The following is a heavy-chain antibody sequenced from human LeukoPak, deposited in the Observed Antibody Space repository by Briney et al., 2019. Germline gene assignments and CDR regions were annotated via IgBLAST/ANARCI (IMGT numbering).Heavy chain of an antibody. J-gene: IGHJ1*01. CDR3: AKKVVVGATSPYSDFQD. V-gene: IGHV3-23*01. D-gene: IGHD1-26*01. CDR1: GFTFSSYA. Sequence: GGSLRLSCVASGFTFSSYAMSWVRQAPGKGLEWVSAISGSGVTTHYAGTVKGRFSISRDNSKNTLYLQMNSLRAEDTALYYCAKKVVVGATSPYSDFQDWGQGTLVTVSS. CDR2: ISGSGVTT.